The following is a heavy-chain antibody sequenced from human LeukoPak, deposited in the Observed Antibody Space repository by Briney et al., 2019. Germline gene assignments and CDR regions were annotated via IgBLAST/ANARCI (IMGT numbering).Heavy chain of an antibody. D-gene: IGHD1-1*01. CDR1: GYTFTGYY. Sequence: ASVKVSCKASGYTFTGYYMHWVRQAPGQGLEWMGWINPNSGGTNYAQKFQGRVTMTRDTSTSTAYMELSRLRSDDTAVYYCAREELEPFRIFDYWGQGTLVTVSS. CDR2: INPNSGGT. J-gene: IGHJ4*02. V-gene: IGHV1-2*02. CDR3: AREELEPFRIFDY.